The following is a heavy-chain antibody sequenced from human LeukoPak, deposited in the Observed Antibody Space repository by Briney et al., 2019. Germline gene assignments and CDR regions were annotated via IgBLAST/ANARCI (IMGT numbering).Heavy chain of an antibody. D-gene: IGHD6-19*01. Sequence: GGSLRLSCAASGFTFSSYAMHWVRQAPGKGLEWVAVISYDGSNKYYADSVKGRFTISRDNSKNTLHLQMNSLRAEDTAVYYCARDRLAVASGWFDPWGQGTLVTVSS. CDR1: GFTFSSYA. V-gene: IGHV3-30-3*01. J-gene: IGHJ5*02. CDR2: ISYDGSNK. CDR3: ARDRLAVASGWFDP.